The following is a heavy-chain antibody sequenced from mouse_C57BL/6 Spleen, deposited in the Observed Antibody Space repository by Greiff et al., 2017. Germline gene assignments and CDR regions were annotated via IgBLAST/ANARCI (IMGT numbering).Heavy chain of an antibody. D-gene: IGHD2-1*01. J-gene: IGHJ4*01. CDR2: IHPNSGST. CDR3: ATRNSYYAIDY. CDR1: GYTFTSYW. Sequence: QVQLQQPGAELVKPGASVKLSCKASGYTFTSYWMHWVKQRPGQGLEWIGMIHPNSGSTNYNEKFKSKATLTVDKSSSTAYMQLSSLTSEDSAVYYCATRNSYYAIDYWGQGTSVTVSS. V-gene: IGHV1-64*01.